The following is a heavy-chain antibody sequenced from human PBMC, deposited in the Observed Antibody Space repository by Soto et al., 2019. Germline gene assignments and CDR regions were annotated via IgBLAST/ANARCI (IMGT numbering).Heavy chain of an antibody. Sequence: SETLSLTCAVSGGSISSSNWWSWVRQPPGKGLEWIGEIYHSGSTNYNPSLKSRVTISVDKSKNQFSLKLSSVTAADTAVYYCARDSRKLINCSGGSCPPRGMDVWGQGTTVTVSS. J-gene: IGHJ6*02. CDR1: GGSISSSNW. CDR2: IYHSGST. V-gene: IGHV4-4*02. D-gene: IGHD2-15*01. CDR3: ARDSRKLINCSGGSCPPRGMDV.